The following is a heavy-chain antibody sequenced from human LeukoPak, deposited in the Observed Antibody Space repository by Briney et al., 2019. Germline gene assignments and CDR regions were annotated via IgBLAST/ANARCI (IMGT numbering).Heavy chain of an antibody. V-gene: IGHV6-1*01. J-gene: IGHJ5*02. CDR2: TYYRSTWYN. CDR3: ARRLTQYDCFDP. Sequence: HSQTLSLTCAISGDSVSSNSVTWNWIRQSPPRGLEWLGRTYYRSTWYNDYAVSVRGRITVNPDTSKNQFSLHLNSVTPEDTAVYYCARRLTQYDCFDPWGQGILVTVSS. CDR1: GDSVSSNSVT. D-gene: IGHD2-2*01.